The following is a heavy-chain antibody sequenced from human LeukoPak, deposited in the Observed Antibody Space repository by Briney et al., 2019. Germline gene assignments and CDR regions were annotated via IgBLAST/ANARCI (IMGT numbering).Heavy chain of an antibody. CDR3: ARDRVAGGAFDI. CDR1: GFTFSSYS. V-gene: IGHV3-21*01. D-gene: IGHD3-10*01. CDR2: ISSSSSYI. Sequence: GGSLRLSCAASGFTFSSYSMNWVRQAPGKGLEWVSSISSSSSYIYCADSVKGRFTISRDNAKNSLYLQMNSLRAEDTAVYYCARDRVAGGAFDIWGQGTMVTVSS. J-gene: IGHJ3*02.